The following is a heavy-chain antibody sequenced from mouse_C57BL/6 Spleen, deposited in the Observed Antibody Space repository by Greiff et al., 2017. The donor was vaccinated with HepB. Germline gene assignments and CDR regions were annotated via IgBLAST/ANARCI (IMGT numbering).Heavy chain of an antibody. J-gene: IGHJ4*01. D-gene: IGHD2-4*01. Sequence: DVKLQESGPELVKPGASVKIPCKASGYTFTDYNMDWVKQSHGKSLEWIGDINPNNGGTIYNQKFKGKATLTVDKSSSTAYMELRSLTSEDTAVYYCARGLRRDYYAMDYWGQGTSVTVSS. CDR1: GYTFTDYN. V-gene: IGHV1-18*01. CDR3: ARGLRRDYYAMDY. CDR2: INPNNGGT.